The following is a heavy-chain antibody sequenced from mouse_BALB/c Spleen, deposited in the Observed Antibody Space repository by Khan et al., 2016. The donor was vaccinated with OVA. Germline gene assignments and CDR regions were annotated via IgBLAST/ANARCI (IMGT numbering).Heavy chain of an antibody. CDR2: INPSTGYT. CDR3: ANHGSSSAWLTY. Sequence: QVQLQQSGAELAKPGASVKMSCKASGYTFTSYWMHWVKQRPGQGLEWIGYINPSTGYTEYNQRFKDKATLTADKSSSTAYTQLSSLTSEESAVYYCANHGSSSAWLTYWGQGTLVTVSA. D-gene: IGHD1-1*01. CDR1: GYTFTSYW. V-gene: IGHV1-7*01. J-gene: IGHJ3*01.